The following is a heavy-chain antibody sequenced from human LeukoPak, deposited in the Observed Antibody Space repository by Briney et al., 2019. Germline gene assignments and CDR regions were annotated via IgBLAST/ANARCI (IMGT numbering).Heavy chain of an antibody. CDR1: GFTFSSYT. CDR2: INHSGST. Sequence: GSLRLSCAASGFTFSSYTMSWIRQPPGKGLEWIGEINHSGSTNYNPSLKSRVTVSVDTSKNQFSLKLSSVTAADTAVYYCARDNIVVVAATKAYYFDYWGQGTLVTVSS. D-gene: IGHD2-15*01. CDR3: ARDNIVVVAATKAYYFDY. V-gene: IGHV4-34*01. J-gene: IGHJ4*02.